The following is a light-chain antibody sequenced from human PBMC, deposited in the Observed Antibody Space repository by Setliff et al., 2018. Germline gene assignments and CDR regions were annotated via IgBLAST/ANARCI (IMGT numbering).Light chain of an antibody. Sequence: DIQMTQSPSSLSAAVGDRVTITCRASQDISNSLIWYQQKAGKAPNLLLYAASRLAIGVPSRFSGSGSATDFTLTISSLQPEDFATYYCQQYYSTWTFGQGTK. CDR2: AAS. J-gene: IGKJ1*01. V-gene: IGKV1-NL1*01. CDR3: QQYYSTWT. CDR1: QDISNS.